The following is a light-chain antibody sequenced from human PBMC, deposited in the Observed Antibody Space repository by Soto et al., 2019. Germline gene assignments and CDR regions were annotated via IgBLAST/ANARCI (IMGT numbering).Light chain of an antibody. CDR2: GAS. V-gene: IGKV3-15*01. CDR1: QSVSSN. J-gene: IGKJ5*01. Sequence: IVMTQSPATLSVSPGERATLSCRASQSVSSNLAWYQQKPGQAPSLLIYGASTRATGIPTRFSGSGSGTESTLTISTLQSEYFAVYYCQQDNNCPPNTCGQGTRLETK. CDR3: QQDNNCPPNT.